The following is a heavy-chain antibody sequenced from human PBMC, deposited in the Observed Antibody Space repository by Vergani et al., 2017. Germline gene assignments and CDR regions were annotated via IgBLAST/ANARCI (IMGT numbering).Heavy chain of an antibody. Sequence: VQLLESGGGLVQPGGSLRLSCAASGFTLSNYDMQWIRQGPGKGLEFVAFIQFDGSNQYYADSVKGRFTLSRDFSKNTLHLQMNSLRTDDTATYYCAKHFRGWGIDYWGQGTQVIVSS. CDR3: AKHFRGWGIDY. D-gene: IGHD3-16*01. V-gene: IGHV3-30*02. CDR2: IQFDGSNQ. J-gene: IGHJ4*02. CDR1: GFTLSNYD.